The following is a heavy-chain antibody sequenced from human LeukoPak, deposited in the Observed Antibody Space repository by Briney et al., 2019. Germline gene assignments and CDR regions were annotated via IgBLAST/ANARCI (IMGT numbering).Heavy chain of an antibody. J-gene: IGHJ4*02. V-gene: IGHV1-18*01. CDR1: GYTFTSYG. Sequence: PVASVKVSCKASGYTFTSYGISWVRQAPGQGLEWMGWISGYNGNTNYAQKLQGRVTMTTDTSTSTAYMELRSLRSDDTAVYYCARTVYGSGSYYYQYFDYWGQGTLVTVS. CDR3: ARTVYGSGSYYYQYFDY. CDR2: ISGYNGNT. D-gene: IGHD3-10*01.